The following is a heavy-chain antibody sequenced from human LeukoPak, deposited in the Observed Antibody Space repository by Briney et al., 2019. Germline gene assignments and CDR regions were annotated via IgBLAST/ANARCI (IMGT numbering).Heavy chain of an antibody. V-gene: IGHV3-21*06. CDR2: VSGDSRYI. D-gene: IGHD6-13*01. Sequence: GGSLRLSCAASGFTFSDYSLNWVRQAPGKGLEWVSCVSGDSRYIYYADSLKGRSTISRDNAQNSLYLHMNNLRAEDTAVYYCARGPFSSSWSEFDYWGQGTLVTVSS. J-gene: IGHJ4*02. CDR1: GFTFSDYS. CDR3: ARGPFSSSWSEFDY.